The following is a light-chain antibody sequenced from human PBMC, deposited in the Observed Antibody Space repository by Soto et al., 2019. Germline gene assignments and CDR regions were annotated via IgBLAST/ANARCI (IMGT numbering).Light chain of an antibody. CDR2: DDS. V-gene: IGLV3-21*02. J-gene: IGLJ2*01. CDR1: NIGSKS. Sequence: SYELTQPPSVSVAPGQTATVTCGADNIGSKSVHWYQKKPGQAPLLVVFDDSDRPPGIPARFSAFSSGNTATLTINRVEDGDEADYYCHVWDISGEQVVFGGGTKLTVL. CDR3: HVWDISGEQVV.